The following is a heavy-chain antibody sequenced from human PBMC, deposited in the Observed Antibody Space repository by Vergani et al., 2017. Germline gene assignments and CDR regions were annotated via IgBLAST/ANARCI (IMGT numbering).Heavy chain of an antibody. CDR3: ARGGLYSFYCFMSL. Sequence: EVQLLQSEGAVVQPGGSLRLSCVASGFRFDQFGMLWVRQSPGKGPEWVAGIRFNGLTVGYSESVEGRFTISRDNSKKSLFLQMSNVRAEDTASYHCARGGLYSFYCFMSLWGKGTTVKVSS. D-gene: IGHD2-15*01. CDR2: IRFNGLTV. CDR1: GFRFDQFG. J-gene: IGHJ6*04. V-gene: IGHV3-20*01.